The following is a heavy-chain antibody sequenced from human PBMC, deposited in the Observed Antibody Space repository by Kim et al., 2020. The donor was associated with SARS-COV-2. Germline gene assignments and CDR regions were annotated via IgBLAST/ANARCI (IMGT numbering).Heavy chain of an antibody. V-gene: IGHV3-7*03. J-gene: IGHJ6*02. Sequence: GGSLRLSCAASGFTFSSYWMSWVRQAPGKGLEWVANIKQDGSAKYYVDSVKGRFTISRDNAKNSLYLQMNSLRAEDTAVYYCARDSTHGSGSYYYYYGMDDWGQGTPVTVSS. CDR3: ARDSTHGSGSYYYYYGMDD. CDR2: IKQDGSAK. CDR1: GFTFSSYW. D-gene: IGHD3-10*01.